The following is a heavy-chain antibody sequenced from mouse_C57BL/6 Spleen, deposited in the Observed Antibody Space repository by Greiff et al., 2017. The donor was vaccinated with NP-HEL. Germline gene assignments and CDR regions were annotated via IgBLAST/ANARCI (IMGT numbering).Heavy chain of an antibody. CDR3: ARGTVVDYYFDY. CDR1: GFTFSDYY. D-gene: IGHD1-1*01. V-gene: IGHV5-16*01. J-gene: IGHJ2*01. CDR2: INYDGSST. Sequence: EVMLVESEGGLVQPGSSMKLSCTASGFTFSDYYMAWVRQVPEKGLEWVANINYDGSSTYYLDSLKSRFIISRDNAKNILYLQMSSLKSEDTATYYCARGTVVDYYFDYWGQGTTLTVSS.